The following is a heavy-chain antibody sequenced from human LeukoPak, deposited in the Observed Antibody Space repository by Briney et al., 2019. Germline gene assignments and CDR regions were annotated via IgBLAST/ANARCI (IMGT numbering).Heavy chain of an antibody. D-gene: IGHD4-23*01. Sequence: SETLSLTCTVSGGSISTYYWSWIRQPQGKGLEWIGCIYYSGSTIYNPSLKSRVTISVEKSKNQFSLKLSSVTAADTAVYYCARDLGLRYDGNSDAFDIWGQGTMVTVSS. CDR1: GGSISTYY. J-gene: IGHJ3*02. V-gene: IGHV4-59*01. CDR3: ARDLGLRYDGNSDAFDI. CDR2: IYYSGST.